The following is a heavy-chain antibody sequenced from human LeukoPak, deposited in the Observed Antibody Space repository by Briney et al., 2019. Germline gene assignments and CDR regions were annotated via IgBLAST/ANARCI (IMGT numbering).Heavy chain of an antibody. CDR1: GFAFSDAW. CDR3: TDDLHYFASN. D-gene: IGHD3-10*01. V-gene: IGHV3-15*01. Sequence: GGSLRLSCAASGFAFSDAWMSWVRQAPGKGLEWVGRIKRKIDGGGTADYAAPVKGRFTISRDDSKNTLHLQMNSLETEDTGVYYCTDDLHYFASNWGQGTLVTVSS. CDR2: IKRKIDGGGTA. J-gene: IGHJ4*02.